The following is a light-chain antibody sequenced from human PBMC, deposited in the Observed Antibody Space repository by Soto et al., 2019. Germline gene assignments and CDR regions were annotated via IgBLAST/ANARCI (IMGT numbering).Light chain of an antibody. J-gene: IGKJ1*01. CDR2: GAS. CDR3: QQYGSSPGT. Sequence: EIVLTQSPGTLSLSPGERATLSCRASQSVSSSYLAWYQQKPVQAPRLLIYGASCRATGIPDRFSGSGSGRDFTLTISRLEPEDFAVYYCQQYGSSPGTFGQGTKVEIK. V-gene: IGKV3-20*01. CDR1: QSVSSSY.